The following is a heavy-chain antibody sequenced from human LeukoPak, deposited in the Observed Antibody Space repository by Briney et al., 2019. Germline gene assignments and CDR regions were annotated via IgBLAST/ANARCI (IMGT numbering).Heavy chain of an antibody. CDR3: ARHLARRSSSWYQSYYYYYMDV. CDR1: GYSFTSYG. CDR2: IYPGDSDT. V-gene: IGHV5-51*01. Sequence: GDSLKISCKGSGYSFTSYGIGWVRQMPGKGLEWMAIIYPGDSDTRYSTSFQGQVTISADKSISTAYLQWSSLKASDTAMYYCARHLARRSSSWYQSYYYYYMDVWGKGTTVTDSS. D-gene: IGHD6-13*01. J-gene: IGHJ6*03.